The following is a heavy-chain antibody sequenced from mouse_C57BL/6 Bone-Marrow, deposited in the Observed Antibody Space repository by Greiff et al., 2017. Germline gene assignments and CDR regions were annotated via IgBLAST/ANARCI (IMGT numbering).Heavy chain of an antibody. J-gene: IGHJ2*01. CDR1: GYSITSGYY. V-gene: IGHV3-6*01. Sequence: EVQLVESGPGLVKPSQSLSLTCSVTGYSITSGYYWNWIRQFPGNKLEWMGYISYDGSNNYNPSLKNRISITRDTSKNQFFLKLNSVTTEDTATYYCARDREAYYSNFDYWGQGTTLTVSS. D-gene: IGHD2-5*01. CDR3: ARDREAYYSNFDY. CDR2: ISYDGSN.